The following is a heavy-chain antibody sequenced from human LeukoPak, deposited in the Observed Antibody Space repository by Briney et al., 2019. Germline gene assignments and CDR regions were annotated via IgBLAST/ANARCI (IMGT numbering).Heavy chain of an antibody. CDR2: ISGSGGST. CDR1: GFTFSSYA. J-gene: IGHJ4*02. Sequence: GGSLRLSCAASGFTFSSYAMSWVRQAPGKGLEWVSAISGSGGSTYYADSVKGRFTISRDNSKNTLYLQMNSLRAEDTAVYHCAKAFPGYCSSTSCYKDYWGQGTLVTVSS. D-gene: IGHD2-2*02. V-gene: IGHV3-23*01. CDR3: AKAFPGYCSSTSCYKDY.